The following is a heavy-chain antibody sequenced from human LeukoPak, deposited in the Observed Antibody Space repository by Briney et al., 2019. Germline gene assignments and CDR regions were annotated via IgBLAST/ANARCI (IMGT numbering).Heavy chain of an antibody. CDR1: GFTFSSYS. D-gene: IGHD6-13*01. Sequence: GGSLRLSCAASGFTFSSYSMNWVRQAPGKGLEWVSSISSSSSYIYYADSVKGRFTISRDNAKNSLYLQMNSLRAEDTAVYYCARGVIAAAAYYYGMDVWGKGTTVTVSS. CDR2: ISSSSSYI. V-gene: IGHV3-21*01. J-gene: IGHJ6*04. CDR3: ARGVIAAAAYYYGMDV.